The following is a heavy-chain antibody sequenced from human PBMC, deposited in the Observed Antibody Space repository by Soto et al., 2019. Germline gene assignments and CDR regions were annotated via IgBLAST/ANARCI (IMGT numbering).Heavy chain of an antibody. J-gene: IGHJ6*02. CDR3: AKFLVVGPPGYGMDV. V-gene: IGHV3-23*01. CDR2: ISGSGAGT. D-gene: IGHD2-15*01. CDR1: GFTFSSYA. Sequence: EVQLLESGGGLVQPGGSLRLSCAASGFTFSSYAMSWVRQAPGKGLEWVSVISGSGAGTYYADSVKGRFIISRDNSKNPVYVQMNSLRAEDTAVYYCAKFLVVGPPGYGMDVWGQGTTVTVSS.